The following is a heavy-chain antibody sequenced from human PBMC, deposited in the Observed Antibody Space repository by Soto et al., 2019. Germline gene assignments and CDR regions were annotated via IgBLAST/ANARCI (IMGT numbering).Heavy chain of an antibody. CDR1: GFTFSSYN. V-gene: IGHV3-21*01. CDR3: ARVVYYDSSGYQY. Sequence: LRLSCAASGFTFSSYNMNWVRQAPGKGLEWVSSISGSSSYIYYADSVKGRFTISRDNAKNSLYLQMNSLRAEDTAVYYCARVVYYDSSGYQYWGQGTLVTVSS. CDR2: ISGSSSYI. J-gene: IGHJ4*02. D-gene: IGHD3-22*01.